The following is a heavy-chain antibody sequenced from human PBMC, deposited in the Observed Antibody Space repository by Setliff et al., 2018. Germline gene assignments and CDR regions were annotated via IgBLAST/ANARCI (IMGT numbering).Heavy chain of an antibody. J-gene: IGHJ4*02. V-gene: IGHV4-30-4*08. CDR1: GGSISGGDYY. D-gene: IGHD3-10*01. CDR2: IYYSGST. CDR3: ARGRSLLWFGDPGIDY. Sequence: PSETLSLTCTVSGGSISGGDYYWSWIRQPPGKGLEWIGYIYYSGSTYYNPSLKSRVTISVDTSKNQFSLKLSSVTAADTAVYYCARGRSLLWFGDPGIDYWGQGTLVTVSS.